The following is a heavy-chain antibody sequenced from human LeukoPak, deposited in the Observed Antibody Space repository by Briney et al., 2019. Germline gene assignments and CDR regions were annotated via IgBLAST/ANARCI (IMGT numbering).Heavy chain of an antibody. CDR2: IYHSGST. Sequence: PSQTLSLTCTVSGGSISSGGYYWSWIRQPPGKGLEWIGYIYHSGSTYYNPSLKSRVTISVDRSKNQFSLKLSSVTAADTAVYYCASTNNGGRVQEYYFDYWGQGTLVTVSS. J-gene: IGHJ4*02. V-gene: IGHV4-30-2*01. CDR3: ASTNNGGRVQEYYFDY. CDR1: GGSISSGGYY. D-gene: IGHD4-23*01.